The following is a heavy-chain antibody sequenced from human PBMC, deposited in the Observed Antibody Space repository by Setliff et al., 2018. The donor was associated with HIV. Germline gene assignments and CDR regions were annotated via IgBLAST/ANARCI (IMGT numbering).Heavy chain of an antibody. D-gene: IGHD3-10*01. J-gene: IGHJ2*01. Sequence: GESLKISCQGSGYRFSTYWIGWVRQMPGKGLEWMGIIYPGDSDTRYNPSFQGQVTISVDKSISTAYLQWSNLKASDTAMYYCARRRLAYDSWSYRGNWFFDLWGRGTLVTVSS. V-gene: IGHV5-51*01. CDR1: GYRFSTYW. CDR3: ARRRLAYDSWSYRGNWFFDL. CDR2: IYPGDSDT.